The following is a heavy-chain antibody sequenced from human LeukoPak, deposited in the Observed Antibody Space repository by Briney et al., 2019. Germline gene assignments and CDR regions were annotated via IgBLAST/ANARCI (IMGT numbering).Heavy chain of an antibody. Sequence: PSETLSLTCTVSGGSISNYYWSWIRQPPGKGLEWIGYIYYSGSTNYNPSLKSRVTISVDTSKNQFSLKLSSVTAADTAVYYCARDNDFWSGYYSFDFWGRGTLVTVSS. CDR1: GGSISNYY. J-gene: IGHJ4*02. CDR2: IYYSGST. CDR3: ARDNDFWSGYYSFDF. D-gene: IGHD3-3*01. V-gene: IGHV4-59*12.